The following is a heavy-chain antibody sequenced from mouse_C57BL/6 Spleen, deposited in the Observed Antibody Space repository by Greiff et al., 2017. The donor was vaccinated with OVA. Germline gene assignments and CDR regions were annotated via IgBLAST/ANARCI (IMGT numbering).Heavy chain of an antibody. Sequence: VHVKQSGAELVKPGASVKLSCTASGFHITDYYMHWVKQRTEQGLEWIGRIDPEDGETKYAPKFQGKATITADTSSNTAYLQLSSLTSEDTAVYYCARVSTMVTTGAMDYWGQGTSVTVSS. V-gene: IGHV14-2*01. J-gene: IGHJ4*01. D-gene: IGHD2-2*01. CDR1: GFHITDYY. CDR3: ARVSTMVTTGAMDY. CDR2: IDPEDGET.